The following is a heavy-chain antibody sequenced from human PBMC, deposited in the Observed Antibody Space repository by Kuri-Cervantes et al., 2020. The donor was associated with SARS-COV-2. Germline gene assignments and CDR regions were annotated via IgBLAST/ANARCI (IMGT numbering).Heavy chain of an antibody. V-gene: IGHV1-18*01. CDR2: ISAYNGNT. D-gene: IGHD6-13*01. J-gene: IGHJ5*02. CDR1: GYTFTSYG. CDR3: ARDERGYSSNWFDP. Sequence: ASVKVSCKASGYTFTSYGISWVRQAPGQGLEWMGWISAYNGNTNYAQKFQGWVTMTRDTSISTAYMELSRLRSDDTAVYYCARDERGYSSNWFDPWGQGTLVTVSS.